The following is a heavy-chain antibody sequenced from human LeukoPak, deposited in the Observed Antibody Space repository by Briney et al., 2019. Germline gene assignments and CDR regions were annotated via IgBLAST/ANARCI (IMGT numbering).Heavy chain of an antibody. CDR3: TSDVWFGEGGDY. CDR2: IKSKTEGGTT. CDR1: GFTFSSYS. D-gene: IGHD3-10*01. V-gene: IGHV3-15*07. Sequence: GGSLRLSCAASGFTFSSYSMNWVRQAPGKGLEWVGRIKSKTEGGTTDYAAPVKGRFTISRDDSKNTLYLQMISLKTEDTAVYYCTSDVWFGEGGDYWGQGTLVTVSS. J-gene: IGHJ4*02.